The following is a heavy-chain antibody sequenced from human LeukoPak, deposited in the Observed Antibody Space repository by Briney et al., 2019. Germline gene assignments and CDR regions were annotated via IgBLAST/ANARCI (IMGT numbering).Heavy chain of an antibody. CDR2: ISGSGSST. CDR1: GFTFDDYG. J-gene: IGHJ6*03. D-gene: IGHD3-22*01. V-gene: IGHV3-23*01. Sequence: GGSLRLSCAASGFTFDDYGMSWVRQAPGQGLEWVSEISGSGSSTYYADSVKGRFTISRDNSKNTLYLQMNSLRAEDTAVYYCAKVVAGTVIVVASSNYYYYYMDVWGKGTTVTISS. CDR3: AKVVAGTVIVVASSNYYYYYMDV.